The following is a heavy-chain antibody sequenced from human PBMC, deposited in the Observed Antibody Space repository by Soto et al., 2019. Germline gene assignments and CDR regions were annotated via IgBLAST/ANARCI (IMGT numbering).Heavy chain of an antibody. V-gene: IGHV4-61*01. Sequence: SETLSLTCTVSGDSVSSGTSYWSWIRQPPGKGLEWVGYIYYTGTANYSPSLRSRVTISVDTSKNQFSLKLSSVTAADTAVYYCARASRKLVGASTNEFDYWGQGTLVTVSS. CDR3: ARASRKLVGASTNEFDY. D-gene: IGHD1-26*01. J-gene: IGHJ4*02. CDR1: GDSVSSGTSY. CDR2: IYYTGTA.